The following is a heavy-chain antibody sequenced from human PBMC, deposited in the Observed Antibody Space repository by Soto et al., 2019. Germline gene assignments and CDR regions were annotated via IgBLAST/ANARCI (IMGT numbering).Heavy chain of an antibody. CDR1: GFTFSSAW. CDR3: TADLTVCIPQVDT. V-gene: IGHV3-15*07. Sequence: SLRLSCAASGFTFSSAWFTWVLQAPGKGLEMVVRLKSQNDSGTTDSAAPARDRYTIPKDDSKNTLFLQIISPNTQDTSINFCTADLTVCIPQVDTCGQGTLVTVS. J-gene: IGHJ5*02. D-gene: IGHD2-8*01. CDR2: LKSQNDSGTT.